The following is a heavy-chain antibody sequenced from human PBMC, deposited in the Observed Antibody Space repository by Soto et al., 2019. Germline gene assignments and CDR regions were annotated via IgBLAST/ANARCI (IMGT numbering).Heavy chain of an antibody. CDR2: IIPIFGTA. CDR1: GGTFSSSA. J-gene: IGHJ6*02. V-gene: IGHV1-69*01. D-gene: IGHD3-22*01. Sequence: QVQLVQSGAEVKKPGFSMKVSCKASGGTFSSSAISWVRQAPGQGPEWMGGIIPIFGTANFAQKFQDRVTLTADESTTTAYMELSSLRSEDTAVYYCALTLYYDRSELQYEFSFYGMDVWGQGTTVTVSS. CDR3: ALTLYYDRSELQYEFSFYGMDV.